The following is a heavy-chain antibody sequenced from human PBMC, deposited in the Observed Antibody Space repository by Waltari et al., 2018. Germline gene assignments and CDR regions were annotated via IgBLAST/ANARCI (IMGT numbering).Heavy chain of an antibody. J-gene: IGHJ4*02. V-gene: IGHV4-38-2*01. CDR3: ARGQGY. CDR2: IIHSGST. Sequence: QVQLQESGPGLVKPSETLSLTCAVSGYSISTDYYWVWIRQPPGKGLDWIGNIIHSGSTYNNPSLKSRASISLDTSKNQFSLELSSLTADDTAVYYCARGQGYWGQGTLVTVSS. CDR1: GYSISTDYY.